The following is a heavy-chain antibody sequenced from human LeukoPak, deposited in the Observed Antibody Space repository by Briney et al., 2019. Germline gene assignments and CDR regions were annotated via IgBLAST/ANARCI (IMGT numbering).Heavy chain of an antibody. V-gene: IGHV7-4-1*02. J-gene: IGHJ4*02. CDR1: GYTFTSYA. D-gene: IGHD3-22*01. CDR2: INTNTGNP. CDR3: ARDLPYYYDSSGYHIP. Sequence: ASVKVSCKASGYTFTSYAMNWVRQAPGQGLEWMGWINTNTGNPTYAQGFTGRFVFSLDTSVSTAYLQISSLKAEDTAVYYCARDLPYYYDSSGYHIPWGQGTLVTVSS.